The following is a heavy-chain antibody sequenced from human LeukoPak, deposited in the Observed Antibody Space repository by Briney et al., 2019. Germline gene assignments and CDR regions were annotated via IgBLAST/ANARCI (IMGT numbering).Heavy chain of an antibody. Sequence: GGSLRLSCAASGFTFSSYSMNWVRQAPGKGLEWVGRTRNKANSYTTEYAASVKGRFTISRDDSKNSLYLQMNSLKTEDTAVYYCARGTTSGYYLYYFDYWGQGTLVTVSS. CDR2: TRNKANSYTT. D-gene: IGHD3-22*01. J-gene: IGHJ4*02. CDR1: GFTFSSYS. CDR3: ARGTTSGYYLYYFDY. V-gene: IGHV3-72*01.